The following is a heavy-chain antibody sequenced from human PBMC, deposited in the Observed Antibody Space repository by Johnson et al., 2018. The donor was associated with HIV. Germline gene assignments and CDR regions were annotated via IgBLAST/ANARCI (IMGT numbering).Heavy chain of an antibody. D-gene: IGHD6-6*01. CDR1: GFTFITYA. Sequence: EKLVESGGGLVQPGGSLRLSCAASGFTFITYAMSWVRQAPGKGLEWVSSVSGSGASTYYADSVKGRFTISRDNSKKTLYLQMHSLRAEDTAVYYCAKWGLAPRGGSAFDIWGQGTMVTVSS. V-gene: IGHV3-23*04. J-gene: IGHJ3*02. CDR3: AKWGLAPRGGSAFDI. CDR2: VSGSGAST.